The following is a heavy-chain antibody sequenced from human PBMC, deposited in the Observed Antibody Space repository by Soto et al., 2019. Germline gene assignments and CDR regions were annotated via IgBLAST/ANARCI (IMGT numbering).Heavy chain of an antibody. CDR1: GGSFSGYY. Sequence: QVQLQQWGAGLLKPSETLSLTCVVYGGSFSGYYWSWIRQSPGKGLEWIGGINHRGSTNYNPSLESRVTISVGTAKNQFSLKLPSVTAAYTAMYYCARDGFCTSTTCRVGNWFDPWGQGTLVTVSS. CDR3: ARDGFCTSTTCRVGNWFDP. D-gene: IGHD2-2*01. J-gene: IGHJ5*02. CDR2: INHRGST. V-gene: IGHV4-34*01.